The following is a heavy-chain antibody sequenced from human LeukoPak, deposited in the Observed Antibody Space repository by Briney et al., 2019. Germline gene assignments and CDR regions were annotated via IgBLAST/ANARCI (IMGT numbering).Heavy chain of an antibody. D-gene: IGHD3-22*01. CDR1: GFTFSAYA. J-gene: IGHJ5*02. CDR2: ISGSGGST. Sequence: GGSLRLSCAASGFTFSAYAMSWVRQAPGKGLEWVSSISGSGGSTYYADSVKGRFTISRDNSKNTVYLQMNSLRAEDTAVYYCAKDPSTYYYDSSGLNNWFDPWGQGTLVTVSS. V-gene: IGHV3-23*01. CDR3: AKDPSTYYYDSSGLNNWFDP.